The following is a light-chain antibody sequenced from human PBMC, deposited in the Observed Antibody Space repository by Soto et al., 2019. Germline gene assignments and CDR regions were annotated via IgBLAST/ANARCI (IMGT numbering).Light chain of an antibody. J-gene: IGLJ3*02. Sequence: QSVLTQPASVSGSPGQSITISCIGTNNDVGAYDFVPWYQQHPGKAPRLLIYEVINRPSGISNRFSGSKSVYTASLTISGLQAEDESDYYCSSYTTGSTWVFGGGTKLTVL. V-gene: IGLV2-14*01. CDR1: NNDVGAYDF. CDR2: EVI. CDR3: SSYTTGSTWV.